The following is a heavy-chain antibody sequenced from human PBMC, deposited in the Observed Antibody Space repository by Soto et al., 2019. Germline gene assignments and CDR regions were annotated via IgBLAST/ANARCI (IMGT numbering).Heavy chain of an antibody. Sequence: APVKVSCKVSGYTLTELSMHWVRQAPGQGLEWMGWINPNSGGTNYAQKFQGWVTMTRDTSISTAYMELSRLRSDDTAVYYCARGNGQQLVRSYGMDVWGQGTTVTVSS. CDR3: ARGNGQQLVRSYGMDV. CDR2: INPNSGGT. V-gene: IGHV1-2*04. D-gene: IGHD6-13*01. J-gene: IGHJ6*02. CDR1: GYTLTELS.